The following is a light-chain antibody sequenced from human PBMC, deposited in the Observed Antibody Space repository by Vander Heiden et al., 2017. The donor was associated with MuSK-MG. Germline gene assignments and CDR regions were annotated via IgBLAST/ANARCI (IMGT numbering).Light chain of an antibody. Sequence: EIMMTQSPATLSVSPGERATLSCRASQSVSSNLAWYQQKPGQAPRLLIYSAYTRATAIPARFSGSGSGTEFTLTISSLQSEDFAVYYCQQYKNWYTFGQGTKLEIK. CDR1: QSVSSN. CDR2: SAY. CDR3: QQYKNWYT. J-gene: IGKJ2*01. V-gene: IGKV3-15*01.